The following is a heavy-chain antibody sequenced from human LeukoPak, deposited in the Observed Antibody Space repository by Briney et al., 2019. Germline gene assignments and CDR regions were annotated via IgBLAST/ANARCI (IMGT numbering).Heavy chain of an antibody. CDR3: ARGGGRYCSSTSCLNWFDP. CDR1: GYSISSGYY. D-gene: IGHD2-2*01. J-gene: IGHJ5*02. Sequence: SETLSLTCTVSGYSISSGYYWGWIRQPPGKGLEWIGEINHSGSTNYNPSLKSRVTISVDTSKNQFSLKLSSVTAADTAVYYCARGGGRYCSSTSCLNWFDPWGQGTLVTVSS. CDR2: INHSGST. V-gene: IGHV4-38-2*02.